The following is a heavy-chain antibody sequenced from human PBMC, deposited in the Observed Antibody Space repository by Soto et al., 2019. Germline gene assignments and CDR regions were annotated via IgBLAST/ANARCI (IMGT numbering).Heavy chain of an antibody. CDR3: VRDSSGSY. Sequence: GSLRLSCAASGFTFGSYWMHWVRQAPGKGLVWVSRINSDGSLITYAESVKGRFTISRDNAKNTLYLQMNSLRGEDTAVYYCVRDSSGSYWGQGTLVTVSS. CDR1: GFTFGSYW. V-gene: IGHV3-74*03. CDR2: INSDGSLI. J-gene: IGHJ4*02. D-gene: IGHD6-19*01.